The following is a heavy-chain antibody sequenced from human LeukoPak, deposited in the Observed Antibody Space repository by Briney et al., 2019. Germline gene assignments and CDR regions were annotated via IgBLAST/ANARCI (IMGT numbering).Heavy chain of an antibody. CDR2: ISWNSGSI. V-gene: IGHV3-9*01. J-gene: IGHJ4*02. D-gene: IGHD6-6*01. CDR1: GFTFDDYA. CDR3: ARDKTYTSSADY. Sequence: GGSLRLSCAASGFTFDDYAMHWVRQAPGKGLEWVSGISWNSGSIGYADSVKGRFTISRDNAKNSLYLQMNSLRAEDTAVYYCARDKTYTSSADYWGQGTLVTVSS.